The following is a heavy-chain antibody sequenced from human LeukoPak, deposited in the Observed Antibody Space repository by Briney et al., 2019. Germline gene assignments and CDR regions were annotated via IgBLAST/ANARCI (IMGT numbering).Heavy chain of an antibody. Sequence: GGSLRLSCAASGFTFSSYAMSWVRQAPGKGLEWVSAMSGSGGSTYYADSVKGRFTISRDNSKNTLYLQMNSLRAEDTAVYYCAKRGGDSSGYLLHYFDYWGQGTLVTVSS. J-gene: IGHJ4*02. CDR3: AKRGGDSSGYLLHYFDY. CDR1: GFTFSSYA. CDR2: MSGSGGST. D-gene: IGHD6-13*01. V-gene: IGHV3-23*01.